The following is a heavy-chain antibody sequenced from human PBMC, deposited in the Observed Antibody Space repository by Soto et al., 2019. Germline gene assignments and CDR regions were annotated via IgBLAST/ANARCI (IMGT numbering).Heavy chain of an antibody. CDR1: GFTVSSNY. CDR2: IYSGGST. CDR3: ARGMGNTVVTRPPDY. V-gene: IGHV3-53*02. Sequence: EVQLVETGGGLIQPGGSLRLSCAASGFTVSSNYMSWVRQAPGKGLEWVSVIYSGGSTYYADSVKGRFTISRDNSKNTLYLQMNSLRAEDTAVYYCARGMGNTVVTRPPDYWGRGTLVTVSS. J-gene: IGHJ4*02. D-gene: IGHD2-21*02.